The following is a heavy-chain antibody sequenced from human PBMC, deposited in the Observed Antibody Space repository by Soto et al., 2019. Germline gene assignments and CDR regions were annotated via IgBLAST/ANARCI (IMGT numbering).Heavy chain of an antibody. CDR3: ARGYDFWSGYAPSRDYYYGMDV. V-gene: IGHV1-69*01. CDR1: GGTFSSYA. D-gene: IGHD3-3*01. Sequence: QVQLVQSGAEVKKPGSSVKVSCKASGGTFSSYAISWVRQAPGQGLEWMRGIIPIFGTANYAQKFQGRVTITADESTSTAYMELSSLRSEDTAVYYCARGYDFWSGYAPSRDYYYGMDVWGQGTTVTVSS. J-gene: IGHJ6*02. CDR2: IIPIFGTA.